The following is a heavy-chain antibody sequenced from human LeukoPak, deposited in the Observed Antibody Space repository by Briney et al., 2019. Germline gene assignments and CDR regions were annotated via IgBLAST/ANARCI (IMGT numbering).Heavy chain of an antibody. J-gene: IGHJ4*02. D-gene: IGHD3-16*01. CDR1: GYTFTSFG. CDR2: ISGYNGNT. Sequence: GASVKVSCKASGYTFTSFGIIWVRQAPGQGLEWIGWISGYNGNTNYAQSLQGRVTMTTDTSTSTAYMELRSLRSDDTAVFYCARAPFLITRGGEPDYWGQGTLVTVSS. V-gene: IGHV1-18*01. CDR3: ARAPFLITRGGEPDY.